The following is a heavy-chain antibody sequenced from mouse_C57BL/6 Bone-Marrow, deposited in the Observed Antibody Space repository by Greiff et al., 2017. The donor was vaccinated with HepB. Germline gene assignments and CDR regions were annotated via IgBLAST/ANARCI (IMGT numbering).Heavy chain of an antibody. V-gene: IGHV5-17*01. CDR2: ISSGSSTI. CDR1: GFTFSDYG. J-gene: IGHJ3*01. Sequence: EVKLVESGGGLVKPGGSLKLSCAASGFTFSDYGMHWVRQAPEKGLEWVAYISSGSSTIYYADTVKGRFTISRDNAKNTLFLQMTSLRSADTAMYYCPSSCVYGSAYWGQGTLVTVSA. CDR3: PSSCVYGSAY. D-gene: IGHD1-2*01.